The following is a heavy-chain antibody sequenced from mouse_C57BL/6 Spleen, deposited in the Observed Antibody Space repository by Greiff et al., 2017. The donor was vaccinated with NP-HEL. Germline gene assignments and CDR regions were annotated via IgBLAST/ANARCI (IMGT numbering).Heavy chain of an antibody. V-gene: IGHV5-4*01. CDR2: ISDGGSYT. CDR1: GFTFSSYA. Sequence: EVQRVESGGGLVKPGGSLKLSCAASGFTFSSYAMSWVRQTPEKRLEWVATISDGGSYTYYPDNVKGRFTISRDNATNNLYLQMSHLKSEDTAMYDGARGGGGAYYYGSSAFAYWGQGTLVTVSA. CDR3: ARGGGGAYYYGSSAFAY. J-gene: IGHJ3*01. D-gene: IGHD1-1*01.